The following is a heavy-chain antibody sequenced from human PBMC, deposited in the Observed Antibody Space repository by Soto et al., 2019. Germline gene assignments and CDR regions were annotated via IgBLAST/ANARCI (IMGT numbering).Heavy chain of an antibody. CDR2: INAGNGNT. Sequence: QVQLVQSGAEVKKPGASVKVSCKASGYTFTSYAMHWVRQAPGQRLEWMGWINAGNGNTKYSQKFQGRVTITRDTSASTAYMELSSLRSEDTAVYYCARARIAAAGRLSYYYYGMDVWGQGTTVTVSS. D-gene: IGHD6-13*01. J-gene: IGHJ6*02. V-gene: IGHV1-3*01. CDR1: GYTFTSYA. CDR3: ARARIAAAGRLSYYYYGMDV.